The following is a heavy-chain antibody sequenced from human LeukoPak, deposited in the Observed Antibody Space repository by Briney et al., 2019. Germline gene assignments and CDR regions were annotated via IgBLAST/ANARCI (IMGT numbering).Heavy chain of an antibody. CDR3: ARGPQTYYDILTGLSF. V-gene: IGHV4-34*01. CDR1: GGSFSGYY. J-gene: IGHJ4*02. D-gene: IGHD3-9*01. CDR2: INHSGST. Sequence: PSETLSPTCAVYGGSFSGYYWSWIRQPPGKGLEWIGEINHSGSTNYNPSLKSRVTISGDTSKKQFSLKLSSVTAADTAVYYCARGPQTYYDILTGLSFWGQGTLVTVSS.